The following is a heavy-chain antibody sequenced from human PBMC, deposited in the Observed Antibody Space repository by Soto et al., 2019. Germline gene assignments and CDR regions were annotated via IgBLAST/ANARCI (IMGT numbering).Heavy chain of an antibody. D-gene: IGHD5-18*01. CDR2: INPNSGDT. V-gene: IGHV1-2*02. CDR1: GYAFTGYY. J-gene: IGHJ4*02. CDR3: ATRYRYVHF. Sequence: ASVKVSCKSSGYAFTGYYSHWVRQAPGQGLEWMGWINPNSGDTNYAQKFQGRVTMTRDTSFSTAYMELSSLRSDDTAVYYCATRYRYVHFWSQRTLVTGCS.